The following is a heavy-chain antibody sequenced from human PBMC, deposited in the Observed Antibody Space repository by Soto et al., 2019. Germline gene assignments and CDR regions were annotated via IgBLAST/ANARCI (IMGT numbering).Heavy chain of an antibody. D-gene: IGHD6-13*01. CDR3: ARDRQQLPQFDY. CDR2: ISAYNGNT. V-gene: IGHV1-18*01. CDR1: GYTFTSYG. Sequence: QVQLVQYEAEVKKPGASVRVSCKASGYTFTSYGISWVRQAPGQGLEWMGWISAYNGNTNYAQKLQGRVTMTTDTSTSTAYMELRILRSDDTAVYYCARDRQQLPQFDYWGQGTLVTVSS. J-gene: IGHJ4*02.